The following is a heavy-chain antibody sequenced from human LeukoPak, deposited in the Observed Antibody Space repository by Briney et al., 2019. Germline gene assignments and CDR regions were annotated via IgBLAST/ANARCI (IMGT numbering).Heavy chain of an antibody. CDR1: GFTFSSYW. CDR2: IKQDGSEK. CDR3: ARGPEDYGDYEGWFDP. V-gene: IGHV3-7*01. Sequence: GGSLRLSCAASGFTFSSYWMSWVRQAPGKGLEWVANIKQDGSEKYYVDSVKGRFTISRDNAKNSLYLQMNSLRAEDTAVYYCARGPEDYGDYEGWFDPWGQGTLVTVSS. J-gene: IGHJ5*02. D-gene: IGHD4-17*01.